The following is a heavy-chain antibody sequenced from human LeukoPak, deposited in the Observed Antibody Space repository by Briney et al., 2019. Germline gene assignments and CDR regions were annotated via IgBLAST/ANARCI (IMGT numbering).Heavy chain of an antibody. V-gene: IGHV3-21*01. D-gene: IGHD3-10*01. CDR2: ISSSGSYI. CDR1: GFTFSSYS. CDR3: TKLAKYFYGSETYYFFEH. J-gene: IGHJ4*02. Sequence: GGSLRLSCAASGFTFSSYSMNWVRQAPGKGLEWVSSISSSGSYIYYADSVKGRFTISRDNAKNSPYLQMNSLRVEDTAVYYCTKLAKYFYGSETYYFFEHWGQGTPVTASS.